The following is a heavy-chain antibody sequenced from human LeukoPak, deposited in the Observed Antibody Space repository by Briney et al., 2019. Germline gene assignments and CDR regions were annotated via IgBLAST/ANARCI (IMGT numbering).Heavy chain of an antibody. CDR3: ARDLGSSSCPGY. J-gene: IGHJ4*02. Sequence: GASVKVSCKASGYTFTGYYMHWVRQAPGQGLEWMGWINPSSGGTNYAQKFQGRVTMTRDTSISTAYMELSRLRSDDTAVYYCARDLGSSSCPGYWGQGTLVTVSS. CDR1: GYTFTGYY. CDR2: INPSSGGT. D-gene: IGHD6-13*01. V-gene: IGHV1-2*02.